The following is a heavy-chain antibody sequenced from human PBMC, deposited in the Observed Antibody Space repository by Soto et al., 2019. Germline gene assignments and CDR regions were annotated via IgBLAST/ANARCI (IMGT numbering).Heavy chain of an antibody. Sequence: QVQLVQSGAELKKPGASVKVSCKASGYPFSNYDMNWVRQATGQGPEWIGWVNPNNGDTGYAQKFQGRVTLTTDISTTTAYMELTSLRSEDTAIYYCAKVSRKGSAIDFDYWGQGTLIPVSS. CDR1: GYPFSNYD. J-gene: IGHJ4*02. CDR2: VNPNNGDT. V-gene: IGHV1-8*01. D-gene: IGHD3-10*01. CDR3: AKVSRKGSAIDFDY.